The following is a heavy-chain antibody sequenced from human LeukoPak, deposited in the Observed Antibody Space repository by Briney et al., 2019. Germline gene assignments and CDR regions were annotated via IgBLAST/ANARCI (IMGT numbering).Heavy chain of an antibody. CDR2: IYTSGST. J-gene: IGHJ4*02. D-gene: IGHD3-22*01. V-gene: IGHV4-61*02. CDR1: GGSISSGSYY. CDR3: ASSYYYDSSGYLGIDY. Sequence: SETLSLTCTVSGGSISSGSYYWSWIRQPAGKGLEWIGRIYTSGSTNYNPSPKSRVTISVDTSKNQFSLKLSSVTAADTAVYYCASSYYYDSSGYLGIDYWGQGTLVTVSS.